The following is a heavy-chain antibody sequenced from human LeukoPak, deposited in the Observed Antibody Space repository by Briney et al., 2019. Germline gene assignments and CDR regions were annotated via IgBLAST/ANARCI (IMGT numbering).Heavy chain of an antibody. Sequence: GGSLRLSCAASGFTFSSSGMHWVRQAPGKGLEWVALISYDGSNRDYADSVKGRFTISRDNSKNTLYLQMNSLIAEDTAVYYRAKDRSRSWSLDYWGQGTLVTVSS. V-gene: IGHV3-30*18. CDR1: GFTFSSSG. J-gene: IGHJ4*02. CDR3: AKDRSRSWSLDY. CDR2: ISYDGSNR. D-gene: IGHD6-13*01.